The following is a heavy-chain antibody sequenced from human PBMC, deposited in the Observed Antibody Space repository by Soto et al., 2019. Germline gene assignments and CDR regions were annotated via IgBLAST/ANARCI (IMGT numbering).Heavy chain of an antibody. Sequence: QVQLVQSGAEVKKPGASVKVSCKASGYTFTSYDINWVRQAPGQGLEWMGWMNPNSGNTGYAQKFQGRVTMTRNNSISTAYMELSSLRSEDTAVYYCARPGIGSWPYYYYYGMDVWGQGTTVTVSS. V-gene: IGHV1-8*01. CDR3: ARPGIGSWPYYYYYGMDV. J-gene: IGHJ6*02. D-gene: IGHD6-13*01. CDR1: GYTFTSYD. CDR2: MNPNSGNT.